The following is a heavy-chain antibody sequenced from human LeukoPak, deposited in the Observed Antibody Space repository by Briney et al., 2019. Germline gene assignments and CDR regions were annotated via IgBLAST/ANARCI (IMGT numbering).Heavy chain of an antibody. D-gene: IGHD1-1*01. Sequence: PGGSLRLSCAASGFTFSSYAMSWVRQAPGKGLEWVSAISGSGGSTYYADSVKGRFTISRDNSKNTLSLQMDSLTDDDTALYYCPGGFGHNWSPFENWGQGTLVAVSS. CDR2: ISGSGGST. CDR3: PGGFGHNWSPFEN. J-gene: IGHJ4*02. V-gene: IGHV3-23*01. CDR1: GFTFSSYA.